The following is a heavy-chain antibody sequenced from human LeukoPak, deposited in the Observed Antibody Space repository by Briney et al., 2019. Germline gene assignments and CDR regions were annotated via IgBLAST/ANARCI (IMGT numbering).Heavy chain of an antibody. D-gene: IGHD3-9*01. CDR1: GFTFSSYA. Sequence: PGGSLRPSCAASGFTFSSYAMSWVRQAPGKGLEWVSAISGSGGSTYYADSVKGRFTISRDNAKNSLYLQMSSLRAEDTAIYYCARLYDILTGAFDYWGQGTLVTVSS. V-gene: IGHV3-23*01. CDR3: ARLYDILTGAFDY. CDR2: ISGSGGST. J-gene: IGHJ4*02.